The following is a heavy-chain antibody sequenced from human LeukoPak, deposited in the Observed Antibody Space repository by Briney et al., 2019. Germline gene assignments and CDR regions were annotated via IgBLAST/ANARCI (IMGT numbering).Heavy chain of an antibody. V-gene: IGHV3-48*03. Sequence: EESLTLYRAASGSSFSSYEMNWVRQVPGSGLESASYISSSGSTIYYADSVKGRFTISRDNAKNSLYLQMNSLRAEDTAVYYCARAGKERQWLRFHYFDYWGQGTLVTVSS. D-gene: IGHD5-12*01. CDR3: ARAGKERQWLRFHYFDY. J-gene: IGHJ4*02. CDR1: GSSFSSYE. CDR2: ISSSGSTI.